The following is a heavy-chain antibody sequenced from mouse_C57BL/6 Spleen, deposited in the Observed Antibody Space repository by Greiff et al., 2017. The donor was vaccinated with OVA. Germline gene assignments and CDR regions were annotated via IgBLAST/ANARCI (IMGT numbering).Heavy chain of an antibody. CDR1: GFTFSSYG. CDR3: ARHPYDYESPYYAMDY. CDR2: ISSGGSYT. D-gene: IGHD2-4*01. J-gene: IGHJ4*01. Sequence: EVQVVESGGDLVKPGGSLKLSCAASGFTFSSYGMSWVRQTPDKRLEWVATISSGGSYTYYPDSVKGRFTISRDNAKNTLYLQMSSLKSEDTAMYYCARHPYDYESPYYAMDYWGQGTSVTVSS. V-gene: IGHV5-6*01.